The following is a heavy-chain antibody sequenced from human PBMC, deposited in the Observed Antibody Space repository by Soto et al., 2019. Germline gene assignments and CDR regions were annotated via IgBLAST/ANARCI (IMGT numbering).Heavy chain of an antibody. Sequence: QLQLVQSGAEVREPGSSVKVSCKASGGTFSSYTVIWVRQAPGQGLEWMGGITPTLNIAKYAEKFQGRVTITADESTSTVNMHLRSLRSEDTAVYFCARGYYSGSNPSSFDYWGQGTLVAGSS. CDR2: ITPTLNIA. D-gene: IGHD1-26*01. CDR1: GGTFSSYT. CDR3: ARGYYSGSNPSSFDY. V-gene: IGHV1-69*01. J-gene: IGHJ4*02.